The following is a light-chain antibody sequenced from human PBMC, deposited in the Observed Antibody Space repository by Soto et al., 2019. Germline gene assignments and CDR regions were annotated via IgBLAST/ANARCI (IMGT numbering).Light chain of an antibody. J-gene: IGLJ1*01. V-gene: IGLV2-14*03. CDR3: SSFAGSNYV. Sequence: QSALTQPASVSGSPGQSITISCTGTNSDVGGNKFVSWYQQYPGKAPKLMLCDVSNRPSGFSNRFSGSKSGNTASLTISGLQAEDEADYYCSSFAGSNYVFGTGTKVTVL. CDR2: DVS. CDR1: NSDVGGNKF.